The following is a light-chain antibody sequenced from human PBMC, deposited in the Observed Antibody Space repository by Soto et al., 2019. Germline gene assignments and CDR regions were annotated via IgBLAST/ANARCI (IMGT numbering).Light chain of an antibody. V-gene: IGLV1-51*02. J-gene: IGLJ1*01. CDR3: GTWDSSLSAGPYV. CDR2: ENN. CDR1: SSNIGNNY. Sequence: QSALTQPPSVSAAPGQKVTISCSGSSSNIGNNYVSWYQQLPGTAPKLLIYENNKRPSGTPDRFSGSKSGTSATLGITGLQTGDEADYYCGTWDSSLSAGPYVFGTGTKVTVL.